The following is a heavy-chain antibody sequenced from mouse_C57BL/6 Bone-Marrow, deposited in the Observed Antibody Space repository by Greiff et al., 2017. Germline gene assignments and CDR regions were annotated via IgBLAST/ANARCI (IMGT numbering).Heavy chain of an antibody. Sequence: QVQLQQSGAELVRPGASVTLSCKASGYTFTDYEMHWVKQTPVHGLEWIGAIDPEPGGTAYNQKFKGKAILTADKSSSTAYMELRSLTSEDSAVYYCTRRGYGYDGAWFAYWGQGTLVTVSA. CDR2: IDPEPGGT. CDR1: GYTFTDYE. D-gene: IGHD2-2*01. CDR3: TRRGYGYDGAWFAY. J-gene: IGHJ3*01. V-gene: IGHV1-15*01.